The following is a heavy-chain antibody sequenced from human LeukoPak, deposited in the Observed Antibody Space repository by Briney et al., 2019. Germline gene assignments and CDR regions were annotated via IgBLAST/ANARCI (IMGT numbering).Heavy chain of an antibody. CDR3: ARDYTMTHASDI. D-gene: IGHD3-22*01. V-gene: IGHV4-61*02. CDR2: IYTSGTT. Sequence: SQTLSLTCTVSGGSISSGSYYWSWIRQPAGKGLEWIGRIYTSGTTNYNPSLKGRVIISIDTSKNQFSLKLSSVTAADTALYYCARDYTMTHASDIWGQGTLVTVSS. CDR1: GGSISSGSYY. J-gene: IGHJ3*02.